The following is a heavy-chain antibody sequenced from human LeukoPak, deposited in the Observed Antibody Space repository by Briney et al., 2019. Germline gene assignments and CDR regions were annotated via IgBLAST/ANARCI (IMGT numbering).Heavy chain of an antibody. J-gene: IGHJ3*02. CDR3: ARDRGRVAVAGNDNTFDI. D-gene: IGHD6-19*01. Sequence: ASVKVSCKASGGTFSSYAISWVRQAPGQGLEWMGGIIPIFGTANYAQKFQGRVTITADESTSTAYMELSSLRSEDTAVYYCARDRGRVAVAGNDNTFDIWGQGTMVTVSS. V-gene: IGHV1-69*13. CDR1: GGTFSSYA. CDR2: IIPIFGTA.